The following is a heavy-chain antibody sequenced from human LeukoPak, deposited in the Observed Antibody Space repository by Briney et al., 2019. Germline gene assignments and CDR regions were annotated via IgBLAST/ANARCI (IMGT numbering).Heavy chain of an antibody. CDR3: AKDSEATITPLSAFDI. V-gene: IGHV3-23*01. CDR2: ISGSGGST. J-gene: IGHJ3*02. CDR1: GFSFRNYA. D-gene: IGHD4-23*01. Sequence: PGGSLRLSCAASGFSFRNYAISWVRQAPGKGLEWVSSISGSGGSTHSADSVKGRFTISRENSNNTLYLQMNSLRADDTAMYYCAKDSEATITPLSAFDIWGQGTMVTVSS.